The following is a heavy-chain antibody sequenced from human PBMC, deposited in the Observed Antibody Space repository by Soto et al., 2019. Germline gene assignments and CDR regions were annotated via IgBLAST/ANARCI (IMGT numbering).Heavy chain of an antibody. Sequence: GSLRLSCTASGFTFSSYWMHWVRQAPGTGLIWVSRINTDGSGTTYADSVRGRFTISRDNAKNTVYLQMNSLRAEDTAVYYCARTGYYYDNKGYDFDYWGQGTLVTVSS. CDR2: INTDGSGT. V-gene: IGHV3-74*01. CDR1: GFTFSSYW. CDR3: ARTGYYYDNKGYDFDY. J-gene: IGHJ4*02. D-gene: IGHD3-22*01.